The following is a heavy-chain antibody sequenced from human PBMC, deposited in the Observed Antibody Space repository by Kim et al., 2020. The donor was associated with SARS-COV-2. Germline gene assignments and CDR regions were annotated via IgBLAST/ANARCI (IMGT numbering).Heavy chain of an antibody. CDR1: GGSFSGYY. D-gene: IGHD4-17*01. J-gene: IGHJ6*01. CDR3: ARGRGGTTVVTLGLGYYY. CDR2: INHSGST. V-gene: IGHV4-34*01. Sequence: SETLSLTCAVYGGSFSGYYWSWIRQPPGKGLEWIGEINHSGSTNYNPSLKSRVTISVDTSKNQFSLKLSSVTAPDTAVYYCARGRGGTTVVTLGLGYYY.